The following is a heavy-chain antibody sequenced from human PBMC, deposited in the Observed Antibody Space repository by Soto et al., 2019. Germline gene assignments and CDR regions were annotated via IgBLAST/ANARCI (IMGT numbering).Heavy chain of an antibody. Sequence: PGGSLRLSCLGSGFSFGSYAMSWVRQPPGRGLEWVSGLSVGSGSTYYADSVKGRFTISRDNSKNTLYLQMSSLRAEDTAVYYCAKGSHTRGSFYLDQWGQGTLVTVAS. J-gene: IGHJ4*02. D-gene: IGHD3-10*01. CDR1: GFSFGSYA. V-gene: IGHV3-23*01. CDR3: AKGSHTRGSFYLDQ. CDR2: LSVGSGST.